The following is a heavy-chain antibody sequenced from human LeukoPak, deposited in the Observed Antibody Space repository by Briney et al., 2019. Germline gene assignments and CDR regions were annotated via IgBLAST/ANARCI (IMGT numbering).Heavy chain of an antibody. Sequence: GGSLRLSCAASGFTFSSYSMNWVRQAPGKGLEWLSYISSSSSTIYYADPVKGRFTISRDNAKNSLFLQMNSLRAEDTAVYYCARDRPGRAYYFDYWGQGTLVTVSS. CDR3: ARDRPGRAYYFDY. CDR2: ISSSSSTI. CDR1: GFTFSSYS. V-gene: IGHV3-48*01. J-gene: IGHJ4*02. D-gene: IGHD3-10*01.